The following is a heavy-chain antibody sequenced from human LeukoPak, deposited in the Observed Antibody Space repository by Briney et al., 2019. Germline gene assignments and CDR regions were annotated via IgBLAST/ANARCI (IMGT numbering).Heavy chain of an antibody. CDR3: VEGELVRGSPGFDY. J-gene: IGHJ4*02. CDR1: GFTVSSNY. D-gene: IGHD3-10*01. CDR2: IYSGGST. V-gene: IGHV3-66*01. Sequence: GGSLRLSCAASGFTVSSNYMSWVRQAPGKGLEWVSVIYSGGSTYYADSVKGRFTISRDNSKNTLYLQMNSLRAEDTAVYYCVEGELVRGSPGFDYWGQGTLVTVSS.